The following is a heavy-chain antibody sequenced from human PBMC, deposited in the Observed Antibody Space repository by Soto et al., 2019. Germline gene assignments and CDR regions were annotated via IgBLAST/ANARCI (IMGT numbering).Heavy chain of an antibody. D-gene: IGHD3-10*01. Sequence: GESLKIPCKGPSYTFNTNWIGWLRQAPGKGLEWMGIIQHGNYDFRYGPSFQGHVTISADKSISTAYLQWSSLKASDPAMYYCARQQYGSGSYYKDYWGQGTLVTVSS. CDR2: IQHGNYDF. CDR3: ARQQYGSGSYYKDY. CDR1: SYTFNTNW. J-gene: IGHJ4*02. V-gene: IGHV5-51*01.